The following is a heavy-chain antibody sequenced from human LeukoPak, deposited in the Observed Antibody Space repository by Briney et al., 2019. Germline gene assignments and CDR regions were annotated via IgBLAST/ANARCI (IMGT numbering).Heavy chain of an antibody. V-gene: IGHV3-20*03. D-gene: IGHD2-2*01. CDR1: GFKFDDYD. CDR3: ARDPFCISSTGCVLEYWFEP. CDR2: ISWSGDKT. Sequence: PGGSLRLPHTAPGFKFDDYDVRWVRQAPGKGLEWVSGISWSGDKTGYADSVRGRFAISRDNTKKSLYLQMSSLRTEDTALYYWARDPFCISSTGCVLEYWFEPLGPGNLVNVSS. J-gene: IGHJ5*02.